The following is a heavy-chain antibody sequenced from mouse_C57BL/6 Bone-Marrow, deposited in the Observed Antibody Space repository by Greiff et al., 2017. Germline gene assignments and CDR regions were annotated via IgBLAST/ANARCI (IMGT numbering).Heavy chain of an antibody. CDR3: ARGRLRRRDY. Sequence: VQLQQSGAELVRPGASVKLSCKASGYTFTDYYINWVKQRPGQGLEWIARIYPGSGDTYYNEKFKGKATLTAEKSSSTSYMQLSSLTSEDSAVYFCARGRLRRRDYWGQGTSVTGAS. V-gene: IGHV1-76*01. D-gene: IGHD2-4*01. CDR1: GYTFTDYY. J-gene: IGHJ4*01. CDR2: IYPGSGDT.